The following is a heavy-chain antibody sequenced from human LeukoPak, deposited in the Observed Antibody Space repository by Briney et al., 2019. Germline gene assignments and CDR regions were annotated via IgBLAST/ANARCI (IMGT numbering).Heavy chain of an antibody. CDR1: GFTFSSYA. J-gene: IGHJ4*02. V-gene: IGHV3-23*01. Sequence: QPGGSLRLSCAASGFTFSSYAMSWVRQAPGKGLEWVSAISGSGGSTYYADSVKGRFTISRDNSKNTLYLQMNSLRAEDTAVYYCAKDPRGERGYSGYDSRHPDYWGQRTLVTVSS. CDR3: AKDPRGERGYSGYDSRHPDY. CDR2: ISGSGGST. D-gene: IGHD5-12*01.